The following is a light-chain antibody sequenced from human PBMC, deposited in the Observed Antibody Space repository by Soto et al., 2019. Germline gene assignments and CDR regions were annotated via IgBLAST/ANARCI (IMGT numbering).Light chain of an antibody. V-gene: IGLV1-47*01. CDR2: RNN. CDR3: AAWDDSLSGVV. Sequence: QSVLTQPPSASGTPGQRVTISCSGSSSNIVSNYVYWYQQLPGMAPRLLIYRNNQRPSGVPDRFAGSKSGTSASLAISGLRSEDEADYYCAAWDDSLSGVVFGGGTKLTVL. J-gene: IGLJ2*01. CDR1: SSNIVSNY.